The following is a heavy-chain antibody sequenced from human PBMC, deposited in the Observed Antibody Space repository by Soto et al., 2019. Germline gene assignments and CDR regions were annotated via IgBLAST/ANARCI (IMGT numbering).Heavy chain of an antibody. Sequence: EVQLSESGGGLVHPGGSLRLSCAASGFTFSTLAMGWVRQAPGKGLELVSVMSYSGDLTYYADSVKGRFTISRDNSKNTLYLQMDSLRADDTAVYYCAKDATRSSGWYYFDYWGQGTLVTVSS. V-gene: IGHV3-23*01. J-gene: IGHJ4*02. CDR3: AKDATRSSGWYYFDY. CDR2: MSYSGDLT. D-gene: IGHD6-19*01. CDR1: GFTFSTLA.